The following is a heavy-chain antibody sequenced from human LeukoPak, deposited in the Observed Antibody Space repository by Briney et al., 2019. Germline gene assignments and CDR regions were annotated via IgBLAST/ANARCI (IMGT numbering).Heavy chain of an antibody. Sequence: PGGSLRLSCAASGFTFSTYNMNWVRQAPGKGLEWVSYITSSSGTIHYADSVKGRFTISRDNSKNTLYLQMNGLRAEDTAVYYCARDPGYIVVVPAALDYWGQGTLVTVSS. J-gene: IGHJ4*02. CDR1: GFTFSTYN. D-gene: IGHD2-2*01. CDR3: ARDPGYIVVVPAALDY. V-gene: IGHV3-48*01. CDR2: ITSSSGTI.